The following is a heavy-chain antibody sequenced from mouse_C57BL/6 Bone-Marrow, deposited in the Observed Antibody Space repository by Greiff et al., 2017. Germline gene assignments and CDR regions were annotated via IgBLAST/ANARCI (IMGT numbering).Heavy chain of an antibody. V-gene: IGHV1-39*01. CDR3: ARGYDYDYAMDY. CDR2: INPNYGTT. Sequence: EVKLQESGPELVKPGASVKISCKASGYSFTDYNMNWVKQSNGKSLEWIGVINPNYGTTSYNQKFKGKATLTVDQSSSTAYMQLNILTSEDSAVYYCARGYDYDYAMDYWGQGTSVTVSS. D-gene: IGHD2-4*01. J-gene: IGHJ4*01. CDR1: GYSFTDYN.